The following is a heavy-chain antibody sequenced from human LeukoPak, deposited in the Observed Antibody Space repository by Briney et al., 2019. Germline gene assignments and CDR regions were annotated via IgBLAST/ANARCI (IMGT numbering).Heavy chain of an antibody. CDR1: GYTFTSYY. CDR3: GREWGSKNATSACDM. CDR2: INPSGGST. J-gene: IGHJ3*02. Sequence: ASVKVSCKASGYTFTSYYMHWVRQAPGQGLEWMGIINPSGGSTSYAQKFQGRVTMTRDTSTSPVYMEPSSLRSEDQAVYYWGREWGSKNATSACDMGGEGTMLSVS. V-gene: IGHV1-46*01. D-gene: IGHD3-16*01.